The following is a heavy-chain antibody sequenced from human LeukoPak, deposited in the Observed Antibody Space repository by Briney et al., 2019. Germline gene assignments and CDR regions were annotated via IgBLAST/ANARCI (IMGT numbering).Heavy chain of an antibody. CDR2: ISYDGSNK. J-gene: IGHJ4*02. Sequence: PGGSLRLSCAASGFTFSSYGMHWVRQAPGKGLEWVAVISYDGSNKYYADSVKGRFTISRDNSKNTLYLQMNSLRAEDTAVYYCANPLQRGATTVYWGQGTLVTVSS. D-gene: IGHD1-26*01. CDR1: GFTFSSYG. V-gene: IGHV3-30*18. CDR3: ANPLQRGATTVY.